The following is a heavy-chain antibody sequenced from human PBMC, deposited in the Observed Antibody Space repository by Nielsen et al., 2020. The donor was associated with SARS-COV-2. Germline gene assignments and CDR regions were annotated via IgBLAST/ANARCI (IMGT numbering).Heavy chain of an antibody. CDR2: ISYSGSA. CDR3: ASAPQGGGQFFDY. J-gene: IGHJ4*02. V-gene: IGHV4-39*07. CDR1: GASISSSNYY. D-gene: IGHD3-16*01. Sequence: SETLSLTCTVSGASISSSNYYWGWIRQPPGKGLEWIGNISYSGSAHYSPSLKSRVTISLDMSKNQFSLKLSSVTAADTAVYYCASAPQGGGQFFDYWGQGTLVTVSS.